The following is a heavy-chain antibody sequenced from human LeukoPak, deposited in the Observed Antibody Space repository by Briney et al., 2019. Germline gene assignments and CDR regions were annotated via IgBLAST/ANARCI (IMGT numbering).Heavy chain of an antibody. V-gene: IGHV1-8*01. Sequence: ASVKVSCKASGYTFTSYDINWVRQATGQGLEWMGWMNPNSGNTGYAQKFQGRVTMTRDTSTSTVYMELSSLRSEDTAVYFCARRRGQSSGPSYYYFYMDVWGKGTTVTVS. CDR2: MNPNSGNT. J-gene: IGHJ6*03. CDR3: ARRRGQSSGPSYYYFYMDV. D-gene: IGHD2-8*02. CDR1: GYTFTSYD.